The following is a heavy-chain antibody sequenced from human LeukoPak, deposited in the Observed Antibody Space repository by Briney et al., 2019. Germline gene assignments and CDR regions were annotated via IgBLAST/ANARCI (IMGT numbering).Heavy chain of an antibody. CDR2: IVVGSGNT. Sequence: SVKVSCKASGFTFTSSAMQWVRQARGQRLEWIGWIVVGSGNTNYAQKFQERVTITRDMSTSTAYMELSSLRSEDTAVYYCAAGRYDSSGYYHFDYWGQGTLVTVSS. J-gene: IGHJ4*02. D-gene: IGHD3-22*01. V-gene: IGHV1-58*02. CDR1: GFTFTSSA. CDR3: AAGRYDSSGYYHFDY.